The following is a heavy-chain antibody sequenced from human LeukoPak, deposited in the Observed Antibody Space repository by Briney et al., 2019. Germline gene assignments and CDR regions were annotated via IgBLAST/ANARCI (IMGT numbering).Heavy chain of an antibody. CDR1: GFTFSSYT. Sequence: GGSLRLSCAASGFTFSSYTMHWIRQAPGKGLEWVSSISGSNSYIFYADSVKGRFTVSRDNAKDSLYLQMNSLRAEDTAVYYCARCGYYDILTGYYPSLCGMDVWGQGTTVTVSS. J-gene: IGHJ6*02. V-gene: IGHV3-21*01. D-gene: IGHD3-9*01. CDR2: ISGSNSYI. CDR3: ARCGYYDILTGYYPSLCGMDV.